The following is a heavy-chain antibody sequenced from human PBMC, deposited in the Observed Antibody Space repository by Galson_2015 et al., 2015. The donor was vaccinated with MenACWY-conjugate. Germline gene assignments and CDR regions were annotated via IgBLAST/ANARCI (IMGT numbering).Heavy chain of an antibody. Sequence: SLRLSCAASGFTFSSYWMHWVRQAPEKGLVWVSLINSDGSSTSYADSVKGRFTISRDNAKNTLYLQMSSLRAEDTAVYYCAVYCSSTRCYGASGGYWGQGTLVTVSS. CDR2: INSDGSST. CDR3: AVYCSSTRCYGASGGY. V-gene: IGHV3-74*01. D-gene: IGHD2-2*01. J-gene: IGHJ4*02. CDR1: GFTFSSYW.